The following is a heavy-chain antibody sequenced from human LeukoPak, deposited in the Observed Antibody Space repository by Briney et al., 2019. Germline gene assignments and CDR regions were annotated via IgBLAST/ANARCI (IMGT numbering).Heavy chain of an antibody. V-gene: IGHV1-8*01. CDR2: MNPNSGNT. CDR1: GYTFTSCD. CDR3: ARGDGNDYYYYYMDV. J-gene: IGHJ6*03. Sequence: GASVKVSCKASGYTFTSCDINWVRQATGQGLEWMGWMNPNSGNTGYAQKFQGRVTMTRNTSISTAYMELSSLRSEDTAVYYCARGDGNDYYYYYMDVWGKGTTVTVSS. D-gene: IGHD1-1*01.